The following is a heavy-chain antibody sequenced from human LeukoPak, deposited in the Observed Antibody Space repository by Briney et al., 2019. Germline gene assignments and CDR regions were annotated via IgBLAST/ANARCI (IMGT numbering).Heavy chain of an antibody. CDR3: ARGDSGGYYFDY. D-gene: IGHD1-26*01. V-gene: IGHV3-48*03. CDR1: GFTFSSYE. Sequence: GGSLRLSCAASGFTFSSYEMNCVRQAPGKGLEWVSYISSSGSTIYYADSVKGRFTISRDNAKNSLYLQMNSLRAEDTAVYYCARGDSGGYYFDYWGQGTLVTVSS. CDR2: ISSSGSTI. J-gene: IGHJ4*02.